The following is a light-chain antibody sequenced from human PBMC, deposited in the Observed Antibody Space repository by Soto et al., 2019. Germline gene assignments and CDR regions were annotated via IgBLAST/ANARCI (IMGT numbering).Light chain of an antibody. V-gene: IGLV2-14*01. Sequence: QSALTQSASVSGSPGQSITISCAGTRGDVGGYNYVSWYQQHPGKAPNLIIYDVTNRPSGVSDRFSGSKSGNMASLTISGLQAEDEADYYCSSYTSGRPLVVFGGGTKVTVL. J-gene: IGLJ2*01. CDR1: RGDVGGYNY. CDR3: SSYTSGRPLVV. CDR2: DVT.